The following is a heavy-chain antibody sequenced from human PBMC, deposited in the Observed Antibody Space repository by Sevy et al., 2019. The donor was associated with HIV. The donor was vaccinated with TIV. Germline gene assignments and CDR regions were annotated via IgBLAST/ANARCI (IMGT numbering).Heavy chain of an antibody. J-gene: IGHJ4*01. CDR1: GFTFNNFW. CDR2: IKPDGSES. D-gene: IGHD3-16*01. Sequence: GGSLRLSCVASGFTFNNFWMAWVRQAPGKGLEWFANIKPDGSESNHVGSVKGRFTISRDNAKNSLYLQMNSLTAEDTAGYYLARDGGGGYFDYWGQGTLVTVSS. V-gene: IGHV3-7*03. CDR3: ARDGGGGYFDY.